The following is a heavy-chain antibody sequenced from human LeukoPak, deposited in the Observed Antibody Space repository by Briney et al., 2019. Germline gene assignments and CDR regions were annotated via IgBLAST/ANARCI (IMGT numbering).Heavy chain of an antibody. CDR1: GGSISSGGYY. J-gene: IGHJ4*02. CDR2: IYNRGST. CDR3: AGGSGSRKVGY. D-gene: IGHD2-15*01. V-gene: IGHV4-31*03. Sequence: SETLSLTCSVSGGSISSGGYYWNWIRQHPGKGLEWIGYIYNRGSTNYNPSLKSRVTISTDTSKKQFSLSLNSVTAADTAVYYCAGGSGSRKVGYWGQGTLVTVSS.